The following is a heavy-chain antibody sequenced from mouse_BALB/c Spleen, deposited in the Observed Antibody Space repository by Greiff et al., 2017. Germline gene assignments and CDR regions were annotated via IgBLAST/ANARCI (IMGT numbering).Heavy chain of an antibody. J-gene: IGHJ2*01. V-gene: IGHV1-14*01. CDR3: ARRGNSVVENYFDY. Sequence: EVKLQESGPELVKPGASVKMSCKASGYTFTSYVMHWVKQKPGQGLEWIGYINPYNDGTKYNEKFKGKATLTSDKSSSTAYMELSSLTSEDSAVYYCARRGNSVVENYFDYWGQGTTLTVSS. CDR2: INPYNDGT. CDR1: GYTFTSYV. D-gene: IGHD1-1*01.